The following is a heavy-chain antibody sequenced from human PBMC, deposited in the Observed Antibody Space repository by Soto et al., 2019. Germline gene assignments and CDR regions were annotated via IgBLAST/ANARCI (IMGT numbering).Heavy chain of an antibody. J-gene: IGHJ1*01. D-gene: IGHD1-26*01. CDR3: VPRGNYMVQR. CDR1: GFTFSSYA. CDR2: VSASGNNT. Sequence: PGGSLRLSCAASGFTFSSYAMSWVRQAPGKGLVWVSGVSASGNNTYLADSVKGRFTISRDNSRNMVYLQLTSLRIEDTAIHYCVPRGNYMVQRWGQGTPVTVSS. V-gene: IGHV3-23*01.